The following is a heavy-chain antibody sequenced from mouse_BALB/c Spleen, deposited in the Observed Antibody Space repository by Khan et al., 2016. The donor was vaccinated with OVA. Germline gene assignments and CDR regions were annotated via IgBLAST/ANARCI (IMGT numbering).Heavy chain of an antibody. D-gene: IGHD2-1*01. CDR2: ISSDGDYT. Sequence: EVMLVESGGGLVKPGGSLKLSCAASGFTFSTYAMSWVRQTPEKRLEWVATISSDGDYTYFPDNVTGRFTISRANAKNTLCLQMTSLRSEDTAMYYCARSPYGNFAYWGQGTLVTVSA. J-gene: IGHJ3*01. CDR3: ARSPYGNFAY. CDR1: GFTFSTYA. V-gene: IGHV5-9-1*01.